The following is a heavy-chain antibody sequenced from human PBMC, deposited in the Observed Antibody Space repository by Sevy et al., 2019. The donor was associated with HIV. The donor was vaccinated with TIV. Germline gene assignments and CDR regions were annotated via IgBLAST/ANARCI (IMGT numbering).Heavy chain of an antibody. J-gene: IGHJ4*02. CDR3: ARDHISYGYYDY. Sequence: ASVKVSCKDSGGTFSIYAISWVRQAPGQGLEWMGGIIPIFGTANYAQKFQGRVTITADESTSTAYMELSSLRSEDTAVYYCARDHISYGYYDYWGQGTLVTVSS. CDR2: IIPIFGTA. D-gene: IGHD5-18*01. CDR1: GGTFSIYA. V-gene: IGHV1-69*13.